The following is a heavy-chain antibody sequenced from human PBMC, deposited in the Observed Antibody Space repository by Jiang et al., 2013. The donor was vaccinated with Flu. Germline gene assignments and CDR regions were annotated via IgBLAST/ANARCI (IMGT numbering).Heavy chain of an antibody. J-gene: IGHJ4*02. D-gene: IGHD1-26*01. Sequence: GLVKPSETLSLTCTVPGGSISSSSYYWGWIRQPPGKGLEWIGSIYYSGSTYYNPSLKSRVTISVDTSKNQFSLKLSSVTAADTAVYYCARLWETHDYWGQGTLVTVSS. V-gene: IGHV4-39*01. CDR1: GGSISSSSYY. CDR3: ARLWETHDY. CDR2: IYYSGST.